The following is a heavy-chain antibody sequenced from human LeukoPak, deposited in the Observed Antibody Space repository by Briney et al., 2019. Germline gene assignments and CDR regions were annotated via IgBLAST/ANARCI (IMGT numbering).Heavy chain of an antibody. Sequence: GGSLIPSCAASGFTLSNNAMNWVRQAPGKGLEWVSTISGSGGGTYYADSVKGRFTISRDNSKNTLYLQMNSLRAEDTAVYYCAKFQDYEDYWGQGTLVTVSS. CDR1: GFTLSNNA. D-gene: IGHD4-17*01. CDR3: AKFQDYEDY. J-gene: IGHJ4*02. CDR2: ISGSGGGT. V-gene: IGHV3-23*01.